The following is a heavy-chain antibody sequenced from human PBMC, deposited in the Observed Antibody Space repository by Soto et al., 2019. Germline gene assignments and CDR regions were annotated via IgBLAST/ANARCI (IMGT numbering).Heavy chain of an antibody. CDR1: GFTFSSYS. D-gene: IGHD2-15*01. CDR2: ISSSSSYI. J-gene: IGHJ5*02. CDR3: ARGSKGVVVAAMRFDP. Sequence: EVQLVESGGGLVKPGGSLRLSCAASGFTFSSYSMNWVRQAPGKGLEWVSSISSSSSYIYYADSVKGRVTISRDNAKKSLYLQMNRLRAADTAVYYCARGSKGVVVAAMRFDPWGQGTLVTVSS. V-gene: IGHV3-21*01.